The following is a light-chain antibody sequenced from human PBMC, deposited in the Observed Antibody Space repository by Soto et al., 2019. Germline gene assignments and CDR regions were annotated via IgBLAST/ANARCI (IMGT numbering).Light chain of an antibody. CDR3: QQYDEWQLT. J-gene: IGKJ4*01. V-gene: IGKV3-15*01. CDR2: DAF. Sequence: DKVMTQSPATLSVSPGERATLSCRASQSVKSRLAWYQQKPGQAPRLLIYDAFTRATGIPARFSGSASGTECTLTISSLQSEDFAVYYCQQYDEWQLTLGGGTKVDIK. CDR1: QSVKSR.